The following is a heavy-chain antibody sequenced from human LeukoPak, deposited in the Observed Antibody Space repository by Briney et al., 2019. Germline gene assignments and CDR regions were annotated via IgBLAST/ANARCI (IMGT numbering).Heavy chain of an antibody. D-gene: IGHD3-10*02. Sequence: GGSLRLSCAASGFTFEDYGMSWVRQAPGKGLEWVSGINWNGGSTGYADSVKGRFTISRDNAKNSLYLQMNSLRAEDTAVYYCAELGITMIGGVWGKGTTVTISS. CDR2: INWNGGST. V-gene: IGHV3-20*04. CDR3: AELGITMIGGV. J-gene: IGHJ6*04. CDR1: GFTFEDYG.